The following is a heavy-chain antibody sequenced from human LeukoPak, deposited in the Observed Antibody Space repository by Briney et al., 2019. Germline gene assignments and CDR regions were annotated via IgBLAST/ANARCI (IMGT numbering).Heavy chain of an antibody. CDR2: IYYSGST. Sequence: SETLSLTCTVSSGSISSYYWSWIRQPPGKGLEWIGYIYYSGSTNYNPSLKSRVTISVDTSKNQFSLKLSSVTAADTAVYYCAELREDYGMDVWGQGTTVTVSS. CDR1: SGSISSYY. V-gene: IGHV4-59*01. J-gene: IGHJ6*02. CDR3: AELREDYGMDV. D-gene: IGHD1-7*01.